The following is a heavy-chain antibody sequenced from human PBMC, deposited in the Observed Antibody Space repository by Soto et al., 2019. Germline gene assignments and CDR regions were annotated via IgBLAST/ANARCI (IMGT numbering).Heavy chain of an antibody. D-gene: IGHD3-3*01. CDR2: LIPIFGTA. J-gene: IGHJ5*02. CDR3: ARELKPPTRYDFWSGYGLDP. CDR1: GGTFSSYA. Sequence: QVQLVQSGAEVKKPGSSVKVSCKASGGTFSSYAISWVRQAPGQGLEWMGGLIPIFGTANYAQKFQGRVTITADESTSTAYMELSSLRSEDTAVYYCARELKPPTRYDFWSGYGLDPGGQGTLVTVSA. V-gene: IGHV1-69*12.